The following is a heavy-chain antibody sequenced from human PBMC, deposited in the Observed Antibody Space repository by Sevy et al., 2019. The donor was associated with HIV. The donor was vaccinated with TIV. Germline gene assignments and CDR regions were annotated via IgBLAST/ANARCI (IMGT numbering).Heavy chain of an antibody. CDR2: ISTSGSNR. V-gene: IGHV3-48*03. Sequence: GESLKISCAASGFIFSSFEMNWVRQAPGKGLEWISSISTSGSNRYYADSVKGRVTISRDNAKKSLYLQMNSLRAEDTAIYFCAKRGGQYDLGMDVWGQGTTVTVSS. CDR1: GFIFSSFE. D-gene: IGHD1-1*01. J-gene: IGHJ6*02. CDR3: AKRGGQYDLGMDV.